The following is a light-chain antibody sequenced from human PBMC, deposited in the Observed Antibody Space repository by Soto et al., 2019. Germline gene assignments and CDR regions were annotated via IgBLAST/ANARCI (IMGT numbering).Light chain of an antibody. CDR3: QKYGSLTSST. CDR2: GAS. V-gene: IGKV3-20*01. CDR1: QSVSSTY. J-gene: IGKJ1*01. Sequence: EIVLTQSPATLSLSPGERATLSCRASQSVSSTYLAWYQQKPGQAPRLIIYGASSRATGLPDRFSGSGSGTDFTLTISRLEPEDFAVYYCQKYGSLTSSTFGQGTKVEIK.